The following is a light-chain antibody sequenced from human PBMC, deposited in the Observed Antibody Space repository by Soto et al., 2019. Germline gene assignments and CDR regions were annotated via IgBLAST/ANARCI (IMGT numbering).Light chain of an antibody. CDR3: QQYGSSPWT. CDR2: GAS. V-gene: IGKV3-20*01. Sequence: EIVLTQSTGSLSLSPGERATVSCGASQSVSSSWLAWYQQKPGQAPRLLIYGASSRATGIPDRVSGSGSGTDFTLTISRLEPEDFAVYYCQQYGSSPWTFGRGTKVDIK. J-gene: IGKJ1*01. CDR1: QSVSSSW.